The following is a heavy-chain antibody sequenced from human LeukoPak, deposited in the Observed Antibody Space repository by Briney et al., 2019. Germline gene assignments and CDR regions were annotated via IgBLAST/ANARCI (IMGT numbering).Heavy chain of an antibody. CDR2: IYTSGST. J-gene: IGHJ6*02. CDR3: ARDSAAAGKGYYYYYGMDA. CDR1: GGSISSYY. V-gene: IGHV4-4*07. Sequence: PSETLSLTCTVSGGSISSYYWSWIRQPAGKGLEWIGRIYTSGSTNYNPSLKSRVTMSVDTSKNQFSLKLSSVTAADTAVYYCARDSAAAGKGYYYYYGMDAWGQGTTVTVSS. D-gene: IGHD6-13*01.